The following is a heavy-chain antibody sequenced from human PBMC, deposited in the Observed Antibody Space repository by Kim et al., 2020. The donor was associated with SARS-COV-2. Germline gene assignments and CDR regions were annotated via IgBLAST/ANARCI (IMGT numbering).Heavy chain of an antibody. CDR3: AREGYSSNLGPDFYYY. V-gene: IGHV4-39*02. CDR2: IFYSGST. J-gene: IGHJ6*01. Sequence: SETLSLTCTVSGGSISSSSYYWGWIRQPPGKGLEWIGSIFYSGSTYYNPSLKSRVTISVDTSKNQFTLKLSSVTAADTAVYYCAREGYSSNLGPDFYYY. CDR1: GGSISSSSYY. D-gene: IGHD6-13*01.